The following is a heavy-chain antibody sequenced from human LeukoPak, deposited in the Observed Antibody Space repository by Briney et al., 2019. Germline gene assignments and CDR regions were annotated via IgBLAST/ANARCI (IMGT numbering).Heavy chain of an antibody. CDR3: ARKGPEHLPTYFDH. CDR1: GGSISSGPYF. V-gene: IGHV4-30-2*06. Sequence: NPSETESLTCSVSGGSISSGPYFWSWIRQSPGQGRELIGYMWLSGSTKYNPPLSGRVDISLDQSQNHFTLMVTAVTAADTAFYYCARKGPEHLPTYFDHWGRGILVPVSS. J-gene: IGHJ4*02. D-gene: IGHD2-21*01. CDR2: MWLSGST.